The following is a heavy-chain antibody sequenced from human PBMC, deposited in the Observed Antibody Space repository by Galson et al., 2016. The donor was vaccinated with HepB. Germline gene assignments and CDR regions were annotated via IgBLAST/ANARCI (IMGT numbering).Heavy chain of an antibody. CDR1: GFSLSSTGMR. J-gene: IGHJ4*02. CDR3: ARTDGTYFDY. CDR2: IDWDDDK. D-gene: IGHD1-14*01. Sequence: PALVKSTQTLTLTCTFSGFSLSSTGMRVSWIRQPPGKALEWLARIDWDDDKFYSTSLKTRLTISKDTSKNQVVLTVTNMDPVDTATYYCARTDGTYFDYWGQGTLVTVSS. V-gene: IGHV2-70*04.